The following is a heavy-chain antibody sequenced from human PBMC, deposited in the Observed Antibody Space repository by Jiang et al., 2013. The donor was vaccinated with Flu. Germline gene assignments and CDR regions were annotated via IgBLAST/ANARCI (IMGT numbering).Heavy chain of an antibody. V-gene: IGHV1-46*01. CDR2: INPDGGNT. J-gene: IGHJ6*01. CDR3: ARDLGDAPYG. D-gene: IGHD3-3*01. Sequence: SGAEVKKPGDSVKVSCKASGYSFTTYYLYWVRQAPGQGLECLGIINPDGGNTAYAQRFQGRVTMTRDTSTSTVYMELSSLRSEDTAVYYCARDLGDAPYG. CDR1: GYSFTTYY.